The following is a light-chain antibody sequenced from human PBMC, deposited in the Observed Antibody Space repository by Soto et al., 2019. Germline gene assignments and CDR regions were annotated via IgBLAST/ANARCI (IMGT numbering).Light chain of an antibody. J-gene: IGKJ1*01. Sequence: DIQMTQSPSTLSASVGDRVTITCRASESMSNCLAWYQQKPGKAPKLLISGASSLQSGVPSRFSGSASGTEFTLTISSLQPDDIATYYCQQCHRYLTFGQGTKAAIK. V-gene: IGKV1-5*01. CDR3: QQCHRYLT. CDR1: ESMSNC. CDR2: GAS.